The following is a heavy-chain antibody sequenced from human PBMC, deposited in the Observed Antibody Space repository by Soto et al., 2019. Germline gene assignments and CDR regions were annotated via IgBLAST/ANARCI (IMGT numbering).Heavy chain of an antibody. CDR2: IIPISGTT. D-gene: IGHD2-8*02. CDR3: ARWGGLSCSGAVCFKKPFDY. CDR1: GGTFNNYA. V-gene: IGHV1-69*06. Sequence: SVKVSCKPSGGTFNNYAINWVRQAPGQGLEWMGAIIPISGTTKYAQKFQGRVTITADKSTSTVYMDLSSLRSEDTAVYYCARWGGLSCSGAVCFKKPFDYWGQGTLVTVSS. J-gene: IGHJ4*02.